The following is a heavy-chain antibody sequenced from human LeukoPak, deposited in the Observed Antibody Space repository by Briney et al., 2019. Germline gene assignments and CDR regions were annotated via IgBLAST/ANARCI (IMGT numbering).Heavy chain of an antibody. CDR1: GGSISSYY. V-gene: IGHV4-4*07. CDR2: IYTSGST. Sequence: SETLSLTCTVSGGSISSYYWSWIRQPAGKGLEWIGRIYTSGSTNYNPSLKSRVTMSVDTSKNQFSLKLSSVTAADTAVCYCARVIVGGSYREYFQHWGQGTLVTVSS. J-gene: IGHJ1*01. CDR3: ARVIVGGSYREYFQH. D-gene: IGHD1-26*01.